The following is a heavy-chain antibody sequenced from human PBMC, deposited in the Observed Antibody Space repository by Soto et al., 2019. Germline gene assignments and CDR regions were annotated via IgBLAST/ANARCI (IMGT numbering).Heavy chain of an antibody. D-gene: IGHD4-4*01. CDR1: GFTFTSYG. CDR3: ARSRDGYSFYFYYGTDG. J-gene: IGHJ6*02. CDR2: ILHDGSAE. V-gene: IGHV3-30*03. Sequence: GSLRLSCAASGFTFTSYGMHWVRQAPGKGLEWMALILHDGSAEYYADSVKGRFTISRDNSKNTLYLQMNSLRAEDTAVYYCARSRDGYSFYFYYGTDGWGQGTTVTVSS.